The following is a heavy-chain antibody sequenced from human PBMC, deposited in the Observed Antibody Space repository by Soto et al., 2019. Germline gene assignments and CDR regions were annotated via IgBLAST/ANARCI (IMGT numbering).Heavy chain of an antibody. CDR1: GYTFTSYG. CDR3: GRTYYYGSGSSSDDAFDI. V-gene: IGHV1-18*01. CDR2: ISAYNGNT. D-gene: IGHD3-10*01. J-gene: IGHJ3*02. Sequence: ASVKISCKASGYTFTSYGISWVRQAPGQGLEWMGWISAYNGNTNYAQKLQGRVTMNTDTSTSKAYMELRSLRSDDKAVYYCGRTYYYGSGSSSDDAFDIWGQGTMVTVSS.